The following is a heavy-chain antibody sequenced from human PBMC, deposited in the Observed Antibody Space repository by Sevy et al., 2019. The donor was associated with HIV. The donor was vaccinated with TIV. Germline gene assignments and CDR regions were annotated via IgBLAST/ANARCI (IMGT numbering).Heavy chain of an antibody. CDR3: ARDPTYYDFSSGYYTGWFDP. CDR1: GFTFSHNY. V-gene: IGHV3-11*01. J-gene: IGHJ5*02. D-gene: IGHD3-3*01. CDR2: ISSSGNTI. Sequence: GGSLRLSCAASGFTFSHNYMSWIRQAPGKGLEWVSYISSSGNTIYYTDSVKGRFTISRDNAKNSLYLQMDSLRAEDTTVYYCARDPTYYDFSSGYYTGWFDPWGQGTLVTVSS.